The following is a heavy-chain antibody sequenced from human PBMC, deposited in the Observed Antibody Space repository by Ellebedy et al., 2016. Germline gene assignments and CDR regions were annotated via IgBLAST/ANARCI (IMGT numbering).Heavy chain of an antibody. CDR1: GFTFSSYA. CDR2: ISYDGSNK. Sequence: GGSLRLSCAASGFTFSSYAMHWVRQAPGKGLEWVAVISYDGSNKYYADSVKGRFTISRDNSKNTLYLQMNSLRAEDTAVYYCASIELTTFGNDYWGQGTLVTVSS. V-gene: IGHV3-30-3*01. J-gene: IGHJ4*02. D-gene: IGHD2-8*01. CDR3: ASIELTTFGNDY.